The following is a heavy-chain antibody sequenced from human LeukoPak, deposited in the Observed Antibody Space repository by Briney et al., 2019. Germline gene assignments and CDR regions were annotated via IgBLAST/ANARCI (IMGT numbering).Heavy chain of an antibody. D-gene: IGHD6-13*01. J-gene: IGHJ5*02. CDR2: IYYSGST. Sequence: SETLSLTCTVSGGSISSSSYYWGWIRQPPGKGLEWIGSIYYSGSTYYNPSLKSRVTISVDTSKNQFSLKLSSVTAADTAVYYCARHIARIAAAGTPNLYNWFDPWRQGTLVTVSS. CDR3: ARHIARIAAAGTPNLYNWFDP. V-gene: IGHV4-39*01. CDR1: GGSISSSSYY.